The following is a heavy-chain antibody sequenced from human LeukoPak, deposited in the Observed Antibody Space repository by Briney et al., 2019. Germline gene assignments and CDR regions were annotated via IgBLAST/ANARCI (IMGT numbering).Heavy chain of an antibody. Sequence: GGSLRLSCAASGFTFSSYAMHWVRQAPGKGLEWVAVISYDGSNKYYADSVKGRFTISRDNSKNTLDLQMNSLRAEDTAMYHCARYSGDYGGNLYFFDYWGQGALVTVSS. CDR3: ARYSGDYGGNLYFFDY. J-gene: IGHJ4*02. V-gene: IGHV3-30*14. D-gene: IGHD4-23*01. CDR2: ISYDGSNK. CDR1: GFTFSSYA.